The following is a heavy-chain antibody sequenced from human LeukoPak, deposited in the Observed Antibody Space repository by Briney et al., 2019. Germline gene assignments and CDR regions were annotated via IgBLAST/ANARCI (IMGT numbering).Heavy chain of an antibody. J-gene: IGHJ4*02. V-gene: IGHV3-30*18. D-gene: IGHD5-12*01. CDR3: AKDLNIVATMGGH. CDR1: GFTFSSYG. CDR2: ISYDGSNK. Sequence: GGSLRLSCAASGFTFSSYGMHWVRQAPGKGLEWVAVISYDGSNKYYADSVKGRFTISRDNSKNTLYLQMNSLRAEDTAVYYCAKDLNIVATMGGHWGQGTLVTVSS.